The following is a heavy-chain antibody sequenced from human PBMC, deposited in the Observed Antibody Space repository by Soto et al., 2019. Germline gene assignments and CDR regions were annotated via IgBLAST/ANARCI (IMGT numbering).Heavy chain of an antibody. CDR2: IKSKTDGGTT. Sequence: GGSLRLSCAASGFTFSNAWMSWVRQAPGKGLEWVGRIKSKTDGGTTDYAAPVKGRFTISRDDSKNTLYLQMISLKTEDTAVYYCSRGVIIGYVWGSYRYSENVVDYWGQGT. CDR1: GFTFSNAW. J-gene: IGHJ4*02. CDR3: SRGVIIGYVWGSYRYSENVVDY. D-gene: IGHD3-16*02. V-gene: IGHV3-15*01.